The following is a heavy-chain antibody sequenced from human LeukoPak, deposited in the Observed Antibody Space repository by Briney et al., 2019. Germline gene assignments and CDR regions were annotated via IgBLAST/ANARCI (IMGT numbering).Heavy chain of an antibody. V-gene: IGHV5-51*01. J-gene: IGHJ6*02. Sequence: GESLKISCKGSGYSFTSYWIGWVRQMRGKGLEWMGIICPGDSDTRYSPSFQGQVTISADKSISTAYLQWSSLKASDTAMYYCASGTLWYYYGMDVWGQGTTVTVSS. CDR3: ASGTLWYYYGMDV. CDR1: GYSFTSYW. CDR2: ICPGDSDT. D-gene: IGHD3-10*01.